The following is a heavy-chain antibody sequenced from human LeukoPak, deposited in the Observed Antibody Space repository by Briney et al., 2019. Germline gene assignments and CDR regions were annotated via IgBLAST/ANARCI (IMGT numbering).Heavy chain of an antibody. V-gene: IGHV3-7*01. CDR2: IKQDGSEK. J-gene: IGHJ6*03. D-gene: IGHD3-3*01. CDR1: GFTFSSYW. CDR3: ARERVVTSYYYYYMDV. Sequence: PGGSLRLSCAASGFTFSSYWMSWVRQAPGKGLEWVANIKQDGSEKYYVDSVKGRFTISRDNAKNSLYLQMNSLRAEDTAVYYCARERVVTSYYYYYMDVWGKGTTVTVSS.